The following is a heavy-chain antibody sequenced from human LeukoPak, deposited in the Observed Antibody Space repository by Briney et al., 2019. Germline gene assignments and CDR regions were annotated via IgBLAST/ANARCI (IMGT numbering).Heavy chain of an antibody. CDR2: ISGDGGST. CDR1: GFTFDDYA. CDR3: AKDYSSSSPLDY. Sequence: GSLRLSCAASGFTFDDYAMHWVRQAPGKGLEWVSLISGDGGSTYYADSVKGRFTISRDNSKNSLYLQMNSLRTEDTALYYCAKDYSSSSPLDYWGQGTLVTVSS. J-gene: IGHJ4*02. D-gene: IGHD6-6*01. V-gene: IGHV3-43*02.